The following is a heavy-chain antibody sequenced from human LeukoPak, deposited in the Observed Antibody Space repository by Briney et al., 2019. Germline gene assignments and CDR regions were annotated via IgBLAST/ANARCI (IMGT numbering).Heavy chain of an antibody. J-gene: IGHJ4*02. CDR2: IWYDGGNK. CDR1: GFTFSSYG. D-gene: IGHD1-1*01. V-gene: IGHV3-33*01. CDR3: ARGTSGGYEGDY. Sequence: PGRSLRLSCAASGFTFSSYGMHWVRQAPGKGLEWVAVIWYDGGNKYYADSVKGRFTISRDNSKSTLYLQMNSLRAEDTAVYYCARGTSGGYEGDYWGQGTLVTVSS.